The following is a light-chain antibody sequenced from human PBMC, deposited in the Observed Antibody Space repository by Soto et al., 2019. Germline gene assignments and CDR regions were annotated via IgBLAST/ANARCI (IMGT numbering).Light chain of an antibody. Sequence: QSALTQPPSASGTPGQRVTISCSGSSSNIGRNTVNWYQQLPGTAPKLLIYSNNQRPSGVPDRFSGSKSGTSASLAVSGLQSADEADYYCAAWDDSLNGYVFGTGTKVTVL. V-gene: IGLV1-44*01. CDR3: AAWDDSLNGYV. CDR1: SSNIGRNT. CDR2: SNN. J-gene: IGLJ1*01.